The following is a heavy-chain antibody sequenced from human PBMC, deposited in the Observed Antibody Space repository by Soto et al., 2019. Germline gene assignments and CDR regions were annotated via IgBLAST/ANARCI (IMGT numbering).Heavy chain of an antibody. CDR3: ARAQTLRSGSYLMFVAYFDY. D-gene: IGHD1-26*01. CDR1: GGSFSGYY. V-gene: IGHV4-34*01. CDR2: INHSGST. Sequence: PSETLSLTCAVYGGSFSGYYWSWIRQPPGKGLEWIGEINHSGSTNYNPSLKSRVTISVDTSKNQFSLKLSSVTAADTAVYYCARAQTLRSGSYLMFVAYFDYWGQGTLVTVSS. J-gene: IGHJ4*02.